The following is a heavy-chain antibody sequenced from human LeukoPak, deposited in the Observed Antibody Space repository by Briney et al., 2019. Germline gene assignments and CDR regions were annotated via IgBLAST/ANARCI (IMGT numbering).Heavy chain of an antibody. V-gene: IGHV3-23*01. Sequence: PGGSLRLSCAASGFTFSSYAMSWVRQAPGKGLEWVSAISGSGGSTYYADSVKGRFTISRDNSKNTLYLQMNSLRAEDTALYYCARGPLLWELSYAFDIWGQGTMVTVSS. CDR1: GFTFSSYA. CDR3: ARGPLLWELSYAFDI. D-gene: IGHD3-10*01. J-gene: IGHJ3*02. CDR2: ISGSGGST.